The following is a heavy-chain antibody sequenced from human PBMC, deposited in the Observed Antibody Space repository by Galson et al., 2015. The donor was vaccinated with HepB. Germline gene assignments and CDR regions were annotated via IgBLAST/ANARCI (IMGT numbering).Heavy chain of an antibody. CDR2: IKSKTDGGTT. D-gene: IGHD5-18*01. V-gene: IGHV3-15*01. J-gene: IGHJ4*02. CDR1: GFTFSNAW. CDR3: TTDLGYSYGPSYHDY. Sequence: SLRLSCAASGFTFSNAWMSWVRQAPGKGLEWVGRIKSKTDGGTTDYAAPVKGRFTISRDDSKNTLYLQMNSLKTEDTAVYYCTTDLGYSYGPSYHDYWGQGTLVTVSS.